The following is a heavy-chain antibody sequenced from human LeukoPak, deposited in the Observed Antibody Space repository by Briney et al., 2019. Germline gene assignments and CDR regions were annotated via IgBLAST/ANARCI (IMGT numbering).Heavy chain of an antibody. J-gene: IGHJ4*02. CDR1: GYTFTSYG. V-gene: IGHV1-18*01. Sequence: GASVKVSCKASGYTFTSYGISWVRQAPGQGLEWMGWISAYNGNTNYAQKLQGRVTMTTDTPTSTAYMELRSLRSDDTAVYYCARDGPNSSGYYPLGYWGQGTLVTVSS. CDR2: ISAYNGNT. CDR3: ARDGPNSSGYYPLGY. D-gene: IGHD3-22*01.